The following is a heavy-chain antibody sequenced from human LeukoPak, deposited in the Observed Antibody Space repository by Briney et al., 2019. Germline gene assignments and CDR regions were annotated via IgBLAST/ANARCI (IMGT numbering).Heavy chain of an antibody. CDR1: GYTFTSHY. Sequence: ASVKVSCKASGYTFTSHYMHWVRQAPGQGLEWKGIINPSGGSTSYAQKFQGRVTMTRDTSTSTVYMELSSLRSEDTAVYYCARVRHHDEGVDYWGQGTLVTVSS. V-gene: IGHV1-46*01. CDR3: ARVRHHDEGVDY. D-gene: IGHD1-14*01. CDR2: INPSGGST. J-gene: IGHJ4*02.